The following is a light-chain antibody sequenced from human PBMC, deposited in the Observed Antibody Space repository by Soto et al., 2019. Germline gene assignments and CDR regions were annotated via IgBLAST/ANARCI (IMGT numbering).Light chain of an antibody. CDR2: AAS. CDR3: QKYDSAPRT. V-gene: IGKV1-27*01. CDR1: QGISKY. Sequence: DIQMTQSPSSLSASVGDRVTITCRARQGISKYLAWYQQKPGQVPNLLIYAASTLQSGVPSRFSGSGSGTDFTLTISSLQPEDVATYYCQKYDSAPRTFGQGTKVEIK. J-gene: IGKJ1*01.